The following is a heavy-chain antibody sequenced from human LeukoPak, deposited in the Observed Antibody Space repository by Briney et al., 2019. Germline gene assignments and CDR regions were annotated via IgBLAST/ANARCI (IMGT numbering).Heavy chain of an antibody. D-gene: IGHD6-19*01. V-gene: IGHV3-30*18. CDR1: GFTFSSYG. CDR2: ISYDGSNK. CDR3: AKDLSGGWSPDGMDV. J-gene: IGHJ6*02. Sequence: PGRSLRLSCAASGFTFSSYGMHWVRQAPGKGLEWVAVISYDGSNKYYADSVKGRFTISRDNSKNTLYLQMNSLRAEDTAVYYCAKDLSGGWSPDGMDVWGQGTTVTVSS.